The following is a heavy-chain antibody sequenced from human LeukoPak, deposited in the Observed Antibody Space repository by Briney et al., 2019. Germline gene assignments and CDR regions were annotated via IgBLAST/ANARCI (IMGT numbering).Heavy chain of an antibody. D-gene: IGHD3-10*01. J-gene: IGHJ4*02. CDR3: ARGSYGSGSYYPDY. Sequence: GGSLRLSCAASGFTVSSNYTSWVRQAPGKGLEWVSVIYSGGSTYYADSVKGRFTISRHNSKNTLYLQMNSLRAEDTAVYYCARGSYGSGSYYPDYWGQGTLVTVSS. V-gene: IGHV3-53*04. CDR2: IYSGGST. CDR1: GFTVSSNY.